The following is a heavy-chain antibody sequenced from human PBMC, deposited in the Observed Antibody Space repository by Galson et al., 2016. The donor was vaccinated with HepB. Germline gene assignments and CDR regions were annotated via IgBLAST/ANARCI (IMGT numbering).Heavy chain of an antibody. CDR3: ATQYCSGGSCYSAAPGYWYFYL. J-gene: IGHJ2*01. D-gene: IGHD2-15*01. Sequence: SLRLSCAASGFTFSSYTMNWVRQAPGKGLEWVSYISSSSSSIYYADSVKGRFTISRDNAKNSLYLQMNSLRDEDTAVYYCATQYCSGGSCYSAAPGYWYFYLWCRGTRITVSS. V-gene: IGHV3-48*02. CDR2: ISSSSSSI. CDR1: GFTFSSYT.